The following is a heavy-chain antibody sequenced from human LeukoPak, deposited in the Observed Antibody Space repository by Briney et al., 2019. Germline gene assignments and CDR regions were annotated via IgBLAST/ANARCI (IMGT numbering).Heavy chain of an antibody. CDR2: IKSKTHGGTT. Sequence: GGSLRLSCAASGFTFSNAWMSWVRQAPGKGLEWVGRIKSKTHGGTTDYAAPVKGRFTISRDDSINTLYLQMNSLKTEDTAVYYCTTIPPPYCGGDCYPLGYMDVWGKGTTVTVSS. CDR1: GFTFSNAW. J-gene: IGHJ6*03. V-gene: IGHV3-15*01. D-gene: IGHD2-21*01. CDR3: TTIPPPYCGGDCYPLGYMDV.